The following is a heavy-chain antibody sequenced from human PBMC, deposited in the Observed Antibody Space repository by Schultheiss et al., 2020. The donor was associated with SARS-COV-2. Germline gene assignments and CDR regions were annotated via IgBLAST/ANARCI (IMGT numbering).Heavy chain of an antibody. D-gene: IGHD1-14*01. J-gene: IGHJ4*02. CDR3: ARDPRNDY. V-gene: IGHV4-59*01. Sequence: SQTLSLTCTVSGGSISSYYWSWIRQPPGKGVEWIGYIYYGGTTNYNPSLESRVTISVDTSKNQFSLNLRSVTAADTAVYYCARDPRNDYWGQGTLVTVSS. CDR2: IYYGGTT. CDR1: GGSISSYY.